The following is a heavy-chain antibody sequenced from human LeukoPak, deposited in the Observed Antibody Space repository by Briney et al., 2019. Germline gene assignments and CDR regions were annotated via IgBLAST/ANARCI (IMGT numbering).Heavy chain of an antibody. CDR1: GGSFSGYY. J-gene: IGHJ4*02. CDR3: AKNPTTVTSGHFDY. D-gene: IGHD4-17*01. CDR2: INHSGST. V-gene: IGHV4-34*01. Sequence: SETLSLTCAVYGGSFSGYYWSWIRQPPGKGLEWIGEINHSGSTNYNPSLKSRVTISVDTSKNQFSLKLSSVTAADTAVCYCAKNPTTVTSGHFDYWGQGTLVTVSS.